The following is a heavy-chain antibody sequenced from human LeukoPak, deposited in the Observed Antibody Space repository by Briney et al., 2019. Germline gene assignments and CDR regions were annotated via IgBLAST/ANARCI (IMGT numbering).Heavy chain of an antibody. Sequence: GRSLRLSCTASGFTFSSYAMHWVRQAPGKGLEWVAVISYDGSNKYYADSVKGRFTISRDNSKNTVYMQMNRLISEDTAVYYGARGCGLFVWSGDLNLAYWGQGTVVSVPS. CDR3: ARGCGLFVWSGDLNLAY. J-gene: IGHJ4*02. V-gene: IGHV3-30*04. D-gene: IGHD3-16*01. CDR2: ISYDGSNK. CDR1: GFTFSSYA.